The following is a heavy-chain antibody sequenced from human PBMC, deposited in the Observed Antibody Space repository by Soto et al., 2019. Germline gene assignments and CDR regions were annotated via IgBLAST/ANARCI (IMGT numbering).Heavy chain of an antibody. CDR1: GGSISSYY. V-gene: IGHV4-59*12. CDR2: IYYSGST. CDR3: ARDSSRSITGTEGFDY. J-gene: IGHJ4*02. D-gene: IGHD1-7*01. Sequence: SETLSLTCTVSGGSISSYYWSWIRQPPGKGLEWIGYIYYSGSTNYNPSLKSRVTISVDKSKNQFSLKLSSVTAADTAVYYCARDSSRSITGTEGFDYWGQGTLVTVSS.